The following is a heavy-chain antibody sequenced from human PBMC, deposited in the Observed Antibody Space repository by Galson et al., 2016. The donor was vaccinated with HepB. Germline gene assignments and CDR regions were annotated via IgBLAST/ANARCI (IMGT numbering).Heavy chain of an antibody. V-gene: IGHV3-23*01. CDR2: VSGTGGST. Sequence: SLRLSCAASGFTFSSYAMSWVRQAPGSGLEWVSGVSGTGGSTYYADSVKGRFTVSRDNSKNTLYLQLRSLRAEDTAIYYCARDISYVVVVAGTSRIRDYWGQGTLVTVSS. D-gene: IGHD2-15*01. CDR1: GFTFSSYA. J-gene: IGHJ4*02. CDR3: ARDISYVVVVAGTSRIRDY.